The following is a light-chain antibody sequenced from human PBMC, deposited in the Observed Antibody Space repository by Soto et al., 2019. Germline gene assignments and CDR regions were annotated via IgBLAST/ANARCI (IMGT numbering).Light chain of an antibody. J-gene: IGKJ4*01. Sequence: EIVLTQSPGTLSLSPGERATLSCRASQSVSSSYLAWYQQKPGQAPRLLIYGASSRATGIPDRFSGSGSGTAVTLTISRLEPADFAVYYCHQYDSSPLTFGGGTKVEIK. CDR2: GAS. V-gene: IGKV3-20*01. CDR3: HQYDSSPLT. CDR1: QSVSSSY.